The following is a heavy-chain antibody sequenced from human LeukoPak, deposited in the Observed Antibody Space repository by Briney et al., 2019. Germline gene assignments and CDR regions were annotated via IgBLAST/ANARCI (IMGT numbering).Heavy chain of an antibody. J-gene: IGHJ5*02. Sequence: PSETLSLTCTVSGGSISSYYWSWIRQPPGKGLEWIGSIYYSGSTYYNPSLKSRVTISVDTSKNQFSLKLSSVTAADTAVYYCARARNWGWFDPWGQGTLVTVSS. CDR3: ARARNWGWFDP. CDR2: IYYSGST. CDR1: GGSISSYY. V-gene: IGHV4-39*07. D-gene: IGHD7-27*01.